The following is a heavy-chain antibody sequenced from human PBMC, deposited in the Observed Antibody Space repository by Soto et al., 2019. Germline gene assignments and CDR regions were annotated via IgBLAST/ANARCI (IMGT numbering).Heavy chain of an antibody. CDR1: GDTFDTFA. V-gene: IGHV1-69*13. CDR3: ARDKDREQLGGNYHNTLDV. CDR2: IIPIFRTP. Sequence: ASVKVSCKASGDTFDTFAISWVRQAPGQELEWMGGIIPIFRTPDYGQKFQGRVTITADESTSTAYMELSSLRSEDTAVYYCARDKDREQLGGNYHNTLDVLGLGTTVTVSS. D-gene: IGHD1-1*01. J-gene: IGHJ6*02.